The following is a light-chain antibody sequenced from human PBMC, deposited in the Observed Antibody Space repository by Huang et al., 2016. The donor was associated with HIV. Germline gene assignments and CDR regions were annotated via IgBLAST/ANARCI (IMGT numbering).Light chain of an antibody. CDR1: QSVNNN. J-gene: IGKJ1*01. CDR3: QHYNNWPPWT. Sequence: EIVMTQSPATLSVSPGERATLSCRASQSVNNNLAWYQQKPGQAPRLLIYGASARATGIPARFTGSGSGTEFTLTISSLQSEDFAVYYCQHYNNWPPWTFGQGTKVEI. V-gene: IGKV3-15*01. CDR2: GAS.